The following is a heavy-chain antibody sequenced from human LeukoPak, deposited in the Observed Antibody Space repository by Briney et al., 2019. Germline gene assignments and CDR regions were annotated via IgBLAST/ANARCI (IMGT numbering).Heavy chain of an antibody. CDR2: ISSSGSTI. CDR3: ARGPSSTNLLWFDY. J-gene: IGHJ4*02. Sequence: GGSLRLSCAASGFTFSSYEMNWVRQAPGKGLEWVSYISSSGSTIYYADSMKGRFTISRDNAKNSLYLQVNSLRAEDTAVYYCARGPSSTNLLWFDYWGQGTLVTVSS. CDR1: GFTFSSYE. D-gene: IGHD2-2*01. V-gene: IGHV3-48*03.